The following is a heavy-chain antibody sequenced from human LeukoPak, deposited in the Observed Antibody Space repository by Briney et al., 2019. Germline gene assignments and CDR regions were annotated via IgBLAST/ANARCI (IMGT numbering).Heavy chain of an antibody. CDR1: GFAFSSYS. D-gene: IGHD2-2*01. V-gene: IGHV3-48*01. Sequence: GGSLRLSCAASGFAFSSYSLNWVRQAPGKGLEWVSYIGTSSSRIYYADSVKGRFTISRDNAKNSLYLQMNGLRAEDAAVYYCARGPSSQFRTDYWGQGTLVTVSS. J-gene: IGHJ4*02. CDR3: ARGPSSQFRTDY. CDR2: IGTSSSRI.